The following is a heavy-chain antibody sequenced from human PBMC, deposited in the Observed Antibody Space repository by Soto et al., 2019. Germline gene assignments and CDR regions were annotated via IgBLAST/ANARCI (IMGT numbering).Heavy chain of an antibody. Sequence: QVQLQESAPGLVKPSETLSLTCTVSSYSVSTTTYFCAWIRQHPGKGREWIGGIYYGGTSYYNSSLKRLVTISVETSKNQFYLKLNSVTAADTAVYYCARQGPAGYCSGGSCNWFDPWGQGTLVTVSS. CDR3: ARQGPAGYCSGGSCNWFDP. D-gene: IGHD2-15*01. CDR1: SYSVSTTTYF. V-gene: IGHV4-39*01. J-gene: IGHJ5*02. CDR2: IYYGGTS.